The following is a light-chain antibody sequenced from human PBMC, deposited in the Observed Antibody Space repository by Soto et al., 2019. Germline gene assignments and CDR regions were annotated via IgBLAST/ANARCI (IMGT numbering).Light chain of an antibody. CDR2: EVS. CDR3: FSYTSSGTYV. J-gene: IGLJ1*01. Sequence: QSALAQPAPVSGSPGQSITISCTGTSSDVGNYKYVSWYQQHPGKAPKLMIYEVSNRHSGVSNRFSGSKSSNTAALTISELQAEDETDYYCFSYTSSGTYVFGTGTKVTVL. CDR1: SSDVGNYKY. V-gene: IGLV2-14*01.